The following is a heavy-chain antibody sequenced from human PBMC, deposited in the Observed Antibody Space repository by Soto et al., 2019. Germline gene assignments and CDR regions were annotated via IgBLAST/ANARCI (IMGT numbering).Heavy chain of an antibody. CDR1: GFSFSDYF. J-gene: IGHJ5*02. D-gene: IGHD2-15*01. CDR3: ARYNSQNYGTRAASSWFDP. Sequence: ASVKVSCKASGFSFSDYFMHWVRQAPGQGLEWMGIINPSGDSRNYAQKFQGRVTITRDTSTSTVYMDLSSLRYEDTAVYYCARYNSQNYGTRAASSWFDPWGQGTPVTVSS. V-gene: IGHV1-46*01. CDR2: INPSGDSR.